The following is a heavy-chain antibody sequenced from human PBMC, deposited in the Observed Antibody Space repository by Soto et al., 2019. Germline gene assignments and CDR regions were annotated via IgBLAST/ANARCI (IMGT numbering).Heavy chain of an antibody. V-gene: IGHV4-4*02. D-gene: IGHD3-22*01. CDR1: GGSVSTSNW. CDR3: ATRDDSSGYV. J-gene: IGHJ2*01. Sequence: QVQLQESGPGLVEPSGTLSLTCAVSGGSVSTSNWWTWVRQPPGKGLEWIGEIPHVGSTNYNPSLKSRVSISIDKSKNQVFLNLNSVTAADTAVYYCATRDDSSGYVWGRGTLVTVSS. CDR2: IPHVGST.